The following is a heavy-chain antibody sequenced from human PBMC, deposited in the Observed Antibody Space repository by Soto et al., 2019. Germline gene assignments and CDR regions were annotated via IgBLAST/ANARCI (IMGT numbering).Heavy chain of an antibody. Sequence: VQLQESGPGLVKPSETLSLTCTVSGASVNSGSYYWSWIRQPPGMGLEWIGNIFYSGSTNFNPSLKMLVTMSLSTSNTQFSLRLNSVTALDTPVYYFAKVSIPYYYHTCSQDYFYYWCHGTLFTFSA. CDR1: GASVNSGSYY. CDR2: IFYSGST. V-gene: IGHV4-61*01. D-gene: IGHD3-22*01. J-gene: IGHJ4*01. CDR3: AKVSIPYYYHTCSQDYFYY.